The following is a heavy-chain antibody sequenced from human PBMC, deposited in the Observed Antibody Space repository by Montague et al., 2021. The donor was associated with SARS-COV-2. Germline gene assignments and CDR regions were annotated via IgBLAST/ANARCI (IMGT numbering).Heavy chain of an antibody. CDR2: VDYSGNT. Sequence: SETLSLTCTVTGSPISGSSDYWGWIRQSPGKGLGWIASVDYSGNTYYSPSLKSRLTISVDTSKNQFSLKLNSVTAADTALYYCARREYSYGWGDWGQGTLVTVSS. CDR3: ARREYSYGWGD. J-gene: IGHJ4*02. CDR1: GSPISGSSDY. V-gene: IGHV4-39*01. D-gene: IGHD5-18*01.